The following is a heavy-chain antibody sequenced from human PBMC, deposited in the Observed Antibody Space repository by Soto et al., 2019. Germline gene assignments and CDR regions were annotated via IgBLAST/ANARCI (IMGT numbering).Heavy chain of an antibody. CDR3: ARGLECRGYCLDKPTWFAP. D-gene: IGHD2-15*01. Sequence: QVQLVQSGAEVKKPGSSVKVSCKASGGTFSTYTFSWVRQAPGQGLEWMGRIIPIFGTPYYAQKFQGRVTITADKSTSTVYMERSSLRSDDTAVYFCARGLECRGYCLDKPTWFAPWGQGTLVTVSS. V-gene: IGHV1-69*06. CDR2: IIPIFGTP. J-gene: IGHJ5*02. CDR1: GGTFSTYT.